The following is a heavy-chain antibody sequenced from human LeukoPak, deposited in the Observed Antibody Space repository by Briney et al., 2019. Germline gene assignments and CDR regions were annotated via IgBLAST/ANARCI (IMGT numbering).Heavy chain of an antibody. D-gene: IGHD3-10*01. V-gene: IGHV4-34*01. CDR3: ARGVRGVIREFDY. CDR2: INHSGST. Sequence: PSETLSLTCAVYGGSFSGYYWSWIRQPPGKGLEWIGEINHSGSTNYNPSLKSRVTISVDTSKNQFSLKLSSVTAADTAVYYCARGVRGVIREFDYWGQGTLVTVSS. CDR1: GGSFSGYY. J-gene: IGHJ4*02.